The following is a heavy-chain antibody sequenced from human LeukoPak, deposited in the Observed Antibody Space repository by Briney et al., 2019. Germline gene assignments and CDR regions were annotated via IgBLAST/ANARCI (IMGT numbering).Heavy chain of an antibody. Sequence: SGTLSLTCAVSGGSISSSNWWSWVRQPPGKGLEWVGEIYHSGSTNYNPSLKSRVTISVDKSKNQFSLKLSSVTAADTAVYYCARAPLGSSFYYFDYWGQGTLVTVSS. V-gene: IGHV4-4*02. J-gene: IGHJ4*02. CDR1: GGSISSSNW. D-gene: IGHD6-13*01. CDR2: IYHSGST. CDR3: ARAPLGSSFYYFDY.